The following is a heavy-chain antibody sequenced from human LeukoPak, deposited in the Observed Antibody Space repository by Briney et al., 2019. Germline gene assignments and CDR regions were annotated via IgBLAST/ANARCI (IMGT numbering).Heavy chain of an antibody. V-gene: IGHV3-15*01. J-gene: IGHJ4*02. CDR3: TTRGGSFSIFDY. CDR2: IKSKTDGGRT. Sequence: GGSLRLSCAASGFTFSDAWMSWVRQAPGKGLEWVGRIKSKTDGGRTDYAAPVKGRFTISRDDSKNTLYLQMNSLKTEDTAVYYCTTRGGSFSIFDYWGQGTLVTVSS. CDR1: GFTFSDAW. D-gene: IGHD1-26*01.